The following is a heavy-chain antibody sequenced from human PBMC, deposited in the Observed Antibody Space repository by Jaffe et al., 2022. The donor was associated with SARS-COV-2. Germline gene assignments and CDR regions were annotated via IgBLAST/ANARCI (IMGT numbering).Heavy chain of an antibody. V-gene: IGHV2-5*02. Sequence: QITLKESGPTLVKPTQTLTLTCTFSGFSLSTSGVGVGWIRQPPGKALEWLALIYWDDDKRYSPSLKSRLTITKDTSKNQVVLTMTNMDPVDTATYYCAHRPPRVRSGYPYFDYWGQGTLVTVSS. J-gene: IGHJ4*02. CDR2: IYWDDDK. CDR1: GFSLSTSGVG. CDR3: AHRPPRVRSGYPYFDY. D-gene: IGHD5-12*01.